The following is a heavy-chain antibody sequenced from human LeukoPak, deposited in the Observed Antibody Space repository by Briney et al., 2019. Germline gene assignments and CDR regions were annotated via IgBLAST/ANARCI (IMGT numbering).Heavy chain of an antibody. J-gene: IGHJ4*02. V-gene: IGHV3-30*18. Sequence: PGGSLRLSCAASGFTFSSYGMHWVRQAPGKGLEWVAVISYDGSNKYYADAVKGRITISRDNSKNTLYLQMNSLRAEDTAVYYCAKDGPPSMGSAYYFDYWGQGTLVTVSS. CDR2: ISYDGSNK. D-gene: IGHD6-6*01. CDR1: GFTFSSYG. CDR3: AKDGPPSMGSAYYFDY.